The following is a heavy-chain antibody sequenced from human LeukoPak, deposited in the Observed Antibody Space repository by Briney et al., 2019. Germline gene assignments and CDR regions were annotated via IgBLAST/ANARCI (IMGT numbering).Heavy chain of an antibody. Sequence: PSEALSLTCAVYGGSISSYYWSWIRQPPGKGLEWIGYIYYSGSTNYNPSLKSRVTISVDTSKNQFSLKLSSVTAADTAVYYCARGAAQFDYWGQGTLVTVSS. CDR2: IYYSGST. CDR1: GGSISSYY. D-gene: IGHD2-15*01. J-gene: IGHJ4*02. V-gene: IGHV4-59*01. CDR3: ARGAAQFDY.